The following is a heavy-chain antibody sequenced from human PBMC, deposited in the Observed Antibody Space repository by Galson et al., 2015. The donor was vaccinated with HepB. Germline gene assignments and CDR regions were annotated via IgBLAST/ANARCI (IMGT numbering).Heavy chain of an antibody. Sequence: SVKVSCKASGDTFSTYSISWVRQAPGQRLEWMGGIIPILGVANYAQKFQGRVTVTADKPTNIAYMELSSLRSEDTAVYYCARDRRRGHCSGDSCYSRYGFDYWGQGTLVTVSS. J-gene: IGHJ4*02. V-gene: IGHV1-69*10. CDR1: GDTFSTYS. CDR2: IIPILGVA. CDR3: ARDRRRGHCSGDSCYSRYGFDY. D-gene: IGHD2-15*01.